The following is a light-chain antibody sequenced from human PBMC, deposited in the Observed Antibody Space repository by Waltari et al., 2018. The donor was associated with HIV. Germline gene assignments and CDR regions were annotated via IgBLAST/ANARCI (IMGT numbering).Light chain of an antibody. J-gene: IGKJ2*01. CDR2: WAS. Sequence: DIVMTQSPDSLAVYLGERATINCKSSQSVLYSSNNKSYLTWYQQKPGQPPKLLIYWASTRESGVPDRFNGSGSGTDFTLTISSLQAEDVAVYYCQQYFSTPYTFGQGTKLEIK. V-gene: IGKV4-1*01. CDR3: QQYFSTPYT. CDR1: QSVLYSSNNKSY.